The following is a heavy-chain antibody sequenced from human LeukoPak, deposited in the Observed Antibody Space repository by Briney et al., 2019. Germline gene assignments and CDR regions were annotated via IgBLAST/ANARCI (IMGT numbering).Heavy chain of an antibody. J-gene: IGHJ3*02. Sequence: SKTLSLTCGVYGGSFSGDYWSWVRQPPGKGLEWIGEINHSGSASYNPSLKSRVTISVDTSKIQFSLKLSSVTATDTAVYYCARMRDNWNVCVFDIWGQGTMVTVSS. CDR1: GGSFSGDY. CDR2: INHSGSA. V-gene: IGHV4-34*01. CDR3: ARMRDNWNVCVFDI. D-gene: IGHD1-1*01.